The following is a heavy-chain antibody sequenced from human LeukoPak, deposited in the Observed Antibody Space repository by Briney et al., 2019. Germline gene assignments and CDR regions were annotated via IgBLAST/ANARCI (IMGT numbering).Heavy chain of an antibody. CDR1: GFTPSRVW. J-gene: IGHJ4*02. V-gene: IGHV3-7*04. CDR2: IKQDGSEK. Sequence: PGGSLRLSCAASGFTPSRVWMSWVRQAPGKGLEWVANIKQDGSEKYYVDSVKGRFTISRDNAKNSLYLQMNSLRAEDTAVFYCARDGTYTDYDPDFDIWGQGTLVTVSS. CDR3: ARDGTYTDYDPDFDI. D-gene: IGHD5-12*01.